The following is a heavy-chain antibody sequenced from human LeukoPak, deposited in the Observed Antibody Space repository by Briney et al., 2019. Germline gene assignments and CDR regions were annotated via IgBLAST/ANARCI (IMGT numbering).Heavy chain of an antibody. D-gene: IGHD3-16*01. J-gene: IGHJ4*02. Sequence: GGSLRLSCAASGFIFSSYWMHWVRQAPGKGLVWVSRINIGGSSTIYADSVKGRFAISRDNVKNTLYLQMNSLRAEDTAVYYCARAAYTAAFDYWGQGTLVTVSS. CDR3: ARAAYTAAFDY. CDR1: GFIFSSYW. CDR2: INIGGSST. V-gene: IGHV3-74*01.